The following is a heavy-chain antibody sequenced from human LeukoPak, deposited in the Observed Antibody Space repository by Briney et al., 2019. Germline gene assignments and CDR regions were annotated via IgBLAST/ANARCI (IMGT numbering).Heavy chain of an antibody. D-gene: IGHD3-10*01. CDR3: ARAELGGPIDY. CDR2: MNWYGGST. Sequence: GGSLRLSCADSGFNLDDYGMSWVRPAPAKGLAWVSGMNWYGGSTGYADSVKGRFTISRDNAKNSLYLQMNSLRDEDTALYYCARAELGGPIDYWGQGTLVTVSS. CDR1: GFNLDDYG. J-gene: IGHJ4*02. V-gene: IGHV3-20*04.